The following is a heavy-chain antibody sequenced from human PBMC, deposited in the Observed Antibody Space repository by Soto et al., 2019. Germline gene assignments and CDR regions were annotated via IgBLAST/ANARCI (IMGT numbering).Heavy chain of an antibody. CDR2: IYHSGST. CDR1: GGSISSGGYS. CDR3: ARGEGSCSGGSCYPTY. V-gene: IGHV4-30-2*01. J-gene: IGHJ4*02. Sequence: SETLSLTCAVSGGSISSGGYSWSWIRQPPGKGLEWIGYIYHSGSTYYNPSLKSRVTISVDRSKNQFSLKLSSVTAADTAVYYCARGEGSCSGGSCYPTYWGQGTLVTVSS. D-gene: IGHD2-15*01.